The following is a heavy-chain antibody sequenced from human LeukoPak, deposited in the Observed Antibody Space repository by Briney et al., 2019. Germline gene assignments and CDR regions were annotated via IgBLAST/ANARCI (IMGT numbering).Heavy chain of an antibody. CDR3: AREGLLRDVYPY. V-gene: IGHV4-59*01. Sequence: KPSETLSLTCTVSGGSISSYYWSWIRQPPGKGLEWIGHIYNSGSTNYNSSLKSRVTISVDTSKNQFSLRLSSVTAADTAVYYCAREGLLRDVYPYWGQGSLVTVSS. CDR1: GGSISSYY. J-gene: IGHJ4*02. D-gene: IGHD5-24*01. CDR2: IYNSGST.